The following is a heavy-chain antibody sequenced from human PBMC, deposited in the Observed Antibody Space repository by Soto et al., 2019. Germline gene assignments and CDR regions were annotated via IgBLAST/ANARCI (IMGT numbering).Heavy chain of an antibody. J-gene: IGHJ4*02. Sequence: QVQLQESGPGLVKPSQTLSLTCTVSGGSISSVDDYWTWIRQPPGKGLEWIGYIYYTGGTYYNPSLRIRVNASIDTAKNQLSLNLSSVTAADAAVYFCARTPIMRGVTDYWGQGTLVTASS. CDR2: IYYTGGT. D-gene: IGHD3-3*01. CDR1: GGSISSVDDY. V-gene: IGHV4-30-4*01. CDR3: ARTPIMRGVTDY.